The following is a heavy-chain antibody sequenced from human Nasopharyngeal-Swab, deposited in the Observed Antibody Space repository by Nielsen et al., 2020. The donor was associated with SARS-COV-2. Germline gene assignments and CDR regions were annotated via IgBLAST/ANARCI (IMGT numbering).Heavy chain of an antibody. Sequence: ASVKVSCKASGYTFTSYAMNWVRQAPGQGLEWMGWINTNTGNPTYAQGFTGRFVFSLDTSVSTAYLQISSLKAEDTAVYYCARVAAAGIVYGMDVWGQGTTVTVSS. D-gene: IGHD6-13*01. CDR1: GYTFTSYA. J-gene: IGHJ6*02. CDR2: INTNTGNP. CDR3: ARVAAAGIVYGMDV. V-gene: IGHV7-4-1*02.